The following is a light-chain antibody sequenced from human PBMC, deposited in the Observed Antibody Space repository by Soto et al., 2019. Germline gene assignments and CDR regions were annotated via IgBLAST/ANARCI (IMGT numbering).Light chain of an antibody. J-gene: IGKJ3*01. V-gene: IGKV3-20*01. CDR2: GAS. CDR3: QQYRSSPPEFT. Sequence: EIVLTQSPGTLSLSAGERATLSCRASQTISSNYLAWYQQKPGQAPRLLIFGASYRATGIPDRFSGSGSGIDFTLTISRLEPEDFAVYYCQQYRSSPPEFTFGPGTKVDIK. CDR1: QTISSNY.